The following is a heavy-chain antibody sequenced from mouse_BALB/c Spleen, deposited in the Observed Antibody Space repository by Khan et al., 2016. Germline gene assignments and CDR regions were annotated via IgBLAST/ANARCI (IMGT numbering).Heavy chain of an antibody. CDR2: ISSGGTT. CDR3: ARGFTTVVDYFDY. CDR1: GFTFSTYA. Sequence: EVELVESGGGLVKPGGSLKLSCAASGFTFSTYAMSWVRQTPEKRLEWVASISSGGTTYYPDSLKGRFTISRDNARNILYVQMSSLRSEDTAMYYCARGFTTVVDYFDYWGQGTTLTVSS. D-gene: IGHD1-1*01. V-gene: IGHV5-6-5*01. J-gene: IGHJ2*01.